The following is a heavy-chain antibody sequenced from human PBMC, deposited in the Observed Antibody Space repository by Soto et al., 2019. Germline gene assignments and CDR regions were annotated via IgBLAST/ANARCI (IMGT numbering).Heavy chain of an antibody. CDR3: ALRLGDPGRLYFDY. CDR2: IYYSGST. Sequence: PSETLSLTCTVSGGSISSSSYYWGWIRQPPGKVLEWIGYIYYSGSTYYNPSLKSRVTISVDTSKNQFSLKLSSVTAADTAVYYCALRLGDPGRLYFDYWGQGTLVTVSS. CDR1: GGSISSSSYY. V-gene: IGHV4-31*03. D-gene: IGHD3-16*01. J-gene: IGHJ4*02.